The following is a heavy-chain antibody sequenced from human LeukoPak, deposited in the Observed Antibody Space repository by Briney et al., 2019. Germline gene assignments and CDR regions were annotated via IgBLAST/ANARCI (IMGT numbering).Heavy chain of an antibody. CDR3: AREGCSGGSCYYASDI. J-gene: IGHJ3*02. CDR2: INPNSGGT. Sequence: ASVKVSCKASGYTFTGCYMHWVRQAPGQGLEWMGRINPNSGGTNYAQKFQGRVTMTRDTSISTAYMELSRLRSDDTAVYYCAREGCSGGSCYYASDIWGQGTMVTVSS. V-gene: IGHV1-2*06. D-gene: IGHD2-15*01. CDR1: GYTFTGCY.